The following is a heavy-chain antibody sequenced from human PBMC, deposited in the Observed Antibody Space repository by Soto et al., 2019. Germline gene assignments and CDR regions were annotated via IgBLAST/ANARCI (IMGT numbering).Heavy chain of an antibody. CDR3: AAYDSEGYFDY. Sequence: SETLSLTCSVFGDSITNFHWSWIRQPPGKGLEWIGYVYFSGSTKYNPSLKSRVIMSIDTPKNEFSLKLTSVTAADSAAYFCAAYDSEGYFDYWGQGALVTVSS. V-gene: IGHV4-59*03. D-gene: IGHD3-9*01. J-gene: IGHJ4*02. CDR2: VYFSGST. CDR1: GDSITNFH.